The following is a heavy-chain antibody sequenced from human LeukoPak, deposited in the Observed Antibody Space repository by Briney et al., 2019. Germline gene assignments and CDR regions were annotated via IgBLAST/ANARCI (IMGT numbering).Heavy chain of an antibody. Sequence: GASVKVSCKAPGYILTIHNMHWVRQAPGQGLEWMGIINPSSGHTSYAQKFQGRITMTRDISTSTVYMELSSLRSEDTAVYYCARNSVAASNWFDPWGQGTLVTVSS. CDR2: INPSSGHT. CDR1: GYILTIHN. D-gene: IGHD6-25*01. V-gene: IGHV1-46*01. J-gene: IGHJ5*02. CDR3: ARNSVAASNWFDP.